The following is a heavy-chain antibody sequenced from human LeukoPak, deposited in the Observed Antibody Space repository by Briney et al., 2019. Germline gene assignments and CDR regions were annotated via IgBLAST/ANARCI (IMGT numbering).Heavy chain of an antibody. CDR3: AFVGNRSDRVY. D-gene: IGHD3-3*01. V-gene: IGHV3-30*03. J-gene: IGHJ4*02. Sequence: GGSLRLSCAASRFSFSNYAMHWVRQAPGKGLESLALISYEGSAKYYADVVKGRFTISRDNSGNTLYLQMNVLRVEDTALYYCAFVGNRSDRVYRGKGTLVTVSS. CDR2: ISYEGSAK. CDR1: RFSFSNYA.